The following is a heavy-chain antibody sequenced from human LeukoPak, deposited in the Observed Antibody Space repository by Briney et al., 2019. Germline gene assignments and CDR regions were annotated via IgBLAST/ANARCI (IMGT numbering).Heavy chain of an antibody. CDR2: IYHSGST. CDR3: ARALRLSGWYPWFDP. D-gene: IGHD6-19*01. Sequence: SETLSLTCAVSGYSISSGYYWGWIRQPPGKGLEWIGRIYHSGSTYYNPSLKSRVTISVDTSKNQSSLKLSSVTAADTAVYYCARALRLSGWYPWFDPWGQGTLVTVSS. CDR1: GYSISSGYY. V-gene: IGHV4-38-2*01. J-gene: IGHJ5*02.